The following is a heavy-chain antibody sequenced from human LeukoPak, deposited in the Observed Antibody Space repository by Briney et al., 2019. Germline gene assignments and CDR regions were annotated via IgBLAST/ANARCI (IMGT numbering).Heavy chain of an antibody. CDR1: GITFSSYD. D-gene: IGHD6-13*01. J-gene: IGHJ4*02. CDR2: IWYDGRNK. CDR3: AKAPYSSRSGSGDY. V-gene: IGHV3-33*06. Sequence: PGKSLRLTCTASGITFSSYDMHWVRQAPGKGLEWVAVIWYDGRNKHYAYSVKGRFTISSQNARNTLFLQMNSLPAQATAVYYCAKAPYSSRSGSGDYWGQGTLVTVSS.